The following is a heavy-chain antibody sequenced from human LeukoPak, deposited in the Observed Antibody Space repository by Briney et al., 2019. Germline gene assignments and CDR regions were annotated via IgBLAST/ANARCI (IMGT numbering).Heavy chain of an antibody. CDR2: ISSSGDRT. D-gene: IGHD4-11*01. V-gene: IGHV3-23*01. J-gene: IGHJ1*01. Sequence: GGSLRFSCAASGFTFSSYAMHGVRQAPGKGLEWVAAISSSGDRTYFVDSVKGRFTISRDNSKNTFYLQMNSLGAEDTAVYYCAKDSPRISVTGVEYFDHWGQGTLVTVSS. CDR3: AKDSPRISVTGVEYFDH. CDR1: GFTFSSYA.